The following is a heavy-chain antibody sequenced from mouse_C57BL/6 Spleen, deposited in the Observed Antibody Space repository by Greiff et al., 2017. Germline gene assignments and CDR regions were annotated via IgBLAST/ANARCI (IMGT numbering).Heavy chain of an antibody. V-gene: IGHV14-4*01. CDR3: TTLGGNYGRYFDY. J-gene: IGHJ2*01. D-gene: IGHD2-1*01. Sequence: DVQLQESGAELVRPGASVKLSCTASGFNIKDDYMHWVKQRPEQGLEWIGWIDPENGDTEYASKFQGKATITADTSSNTAYLQLSSLTSEDTAVYYCTTLGGNYGRYFDYWGQGTTLTVSS. CDR2: IDPENGDT. CDR1: GFNIKDDY.